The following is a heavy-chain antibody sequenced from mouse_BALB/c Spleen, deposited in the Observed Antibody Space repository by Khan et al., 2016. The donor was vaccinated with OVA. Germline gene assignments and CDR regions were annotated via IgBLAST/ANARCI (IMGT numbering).Heavy chain of an antibody. CDR3: ARRGLRWDFDY. J-gene: IGHJ2*01. D-gene: IGHD1-1*01. CDR1: GYTFINYW. Sequence: QMQLEESGAELAKPGASVKMSCKASGYTFINYWILWIKQRPGQGLEWFGYINPSTGSTESIQNFKDKATLTADKSSSTAYMQLSSLTSEDSTVYYCARRGLRWDFDYWGQGTTLTVSS. CDR2: INPSTGST. V-gene: IGHV1-7*01.